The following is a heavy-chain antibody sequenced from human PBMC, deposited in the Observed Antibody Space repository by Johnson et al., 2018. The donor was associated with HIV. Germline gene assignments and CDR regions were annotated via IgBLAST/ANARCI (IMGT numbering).Heavy chain of an antibody. CDR2: INSDGSST. J-gene: IGHJ3*02. D-gene: IGHD1-26*01. Sequence: VQLVESGGGLIQPGGSLRLSCAASGFTVSSNYMSWVRQAPGKGLEWVSRINSDGSSTSYADSVKGRFTISRDNSKNTLSLQMNSLRAEDTAVYYCAKVEWELGAFDIWGQVTMVTVSS. V-gene: IGHV3-53*01. CDR1: GFTVSSNY. CDR3: AKVEWELGAFDI.